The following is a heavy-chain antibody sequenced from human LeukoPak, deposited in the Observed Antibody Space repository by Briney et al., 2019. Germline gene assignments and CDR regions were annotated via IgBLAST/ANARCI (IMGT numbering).Heavy chain of an antibody. CDR1: GFTFITYG. J-gene: IGHJ4*02. D-gene: IGHD6-19*01. CDR3: AKVGYGWYDIDY. V-gene: IGHV3-30*02. CDR2: KFDEKNE. Sequence: GGSLRLSCVASGFTFITYGMHWVRQAPGKGLEWVAFKFDEKNEYYADSVKGRFTISRDNSKSTLYLQMRSLKSEDTANYCAKVGYGWYDIDYWGQGTLVSVSS.